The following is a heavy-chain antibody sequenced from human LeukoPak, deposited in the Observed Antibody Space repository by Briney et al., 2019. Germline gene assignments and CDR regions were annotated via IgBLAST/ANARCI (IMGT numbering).Heavy chain of an antibody. CDR1: GGSISSGSYY. Sequence: SETLSLTCTVSGGSISSGSYYWSWIRQPAGKGLEWIGRIYTSGSTNYNPSLKSRVTISVDTSKNQFSLKLSSVTAADTAVYYCARARYYDYVWGSYPPYFDYWGQGTLVTVSS. CDR3: ARARYYDYVWGSYPPYFDY. V-gene: IGHV4-61*02. CDR2: IYTSGST. D-gene: IGHD3-16*02. J-gene: IGHJ4*02.